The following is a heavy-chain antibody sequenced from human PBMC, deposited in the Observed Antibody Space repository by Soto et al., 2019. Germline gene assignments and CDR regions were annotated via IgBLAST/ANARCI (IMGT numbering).Heavy chain of an antibody. CDR2: IYYSGST. V-gene: IGHV4-31*03. Sequence: PSETLSLTCTVSGGSISSGGYYWSWIRQHPEKGLEWIGYIYYSGSTYYNTSLKSRVTISVDTSKNQFSLKLSSVTAADTAVYYCATTYGSLTYYYYMDVWGKGTTVTVSS. CDR3: ATTYGSLTYYYYMDV. J-gene: IGHJ6*03. D-gene: IGHD4-17*01. CDR1: GGSISSGGYY.